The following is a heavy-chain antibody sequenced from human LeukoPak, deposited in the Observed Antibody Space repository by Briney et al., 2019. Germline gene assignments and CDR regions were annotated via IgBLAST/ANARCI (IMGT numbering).Heavy chain of an antibody. Sequence: GGSLRLSRAASGFTFSSYSMNWVRQAPGKGLEWVSSISSSSSYIYYADSVKGRFTISRDNAKNSLYLQMNSLRAEDTAVYYCAREFGDYGMDVWGQGTTVTVSS. CDR2: ISSSSSYI. CDR1: GFTFSSYS. J-gene: IGHJ6*02. D-gene: IGHD3-10*01. CDR3: AREFGDYGMDV. V-gene: IGHV3-21*01.